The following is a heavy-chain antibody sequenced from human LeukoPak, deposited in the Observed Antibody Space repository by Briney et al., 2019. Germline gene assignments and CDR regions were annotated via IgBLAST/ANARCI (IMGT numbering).Heavy chain of an antibody. J-gene: IGHJ4*02. V-gene: IGHV3-23*01. D-gene: IGHD2-15*01. Sequence: GGSLRLSCAASGFTFSSYALSWVRQAPGKGLEWVSNISGSGRGSTTYYADSVKGRFTTSRDNSKNTLYLQMNSLRADDTAVYYCAKSGLNRFDFWGQGTLVTVSS. CDR3: AKSGLNRFDF. CDR1: GFTFSSYA. CDR2: ISGSGRGSTT.